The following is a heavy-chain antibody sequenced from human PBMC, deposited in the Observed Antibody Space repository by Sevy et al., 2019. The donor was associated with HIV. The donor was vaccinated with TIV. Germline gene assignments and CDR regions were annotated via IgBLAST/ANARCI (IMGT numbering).Heavy chain of an antibody. CDR2: ISYDGSNK. CDR3: ARAIVSAVNAEYFQH. CDR1: GFTFSSYA. D-gene: IGHD2-2*01. J-gene: IGHJ1*01. V-gene: IGHV3-30-3*01. Sequence: GASLRLSCAASGFTFSSYAMHWVRQAPGKGLEWVAVISYDGSNKYYADSVKGRFTISRDNSKNTLYLQMNSLRAEDTAVYYCARAIVSAVNAEYFQHWGQGTLVTVSS.